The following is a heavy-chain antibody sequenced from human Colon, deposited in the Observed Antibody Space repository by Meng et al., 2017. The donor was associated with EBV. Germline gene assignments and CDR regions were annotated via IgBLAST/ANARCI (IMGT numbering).Heavy chain of an antibody. CDR3: ARRGPSGNFSP. V-gene: IGHV4-34*01. D-gene: IGHD3-10*01. Sequence: AQVQDGAAGLLKPSETLSRSCAVYGGSFRDYYWTWIRHPPGKGLEWIGEIDHRGNTKYNPSLKSRVTISLDTSKKQFSLKVSSVTAADSAVYYCARRGPSGNFSPWSQGALVTVSS. CDR1: GGSFRDYY. J-gene: IGHJ5*02. CDR2: IDHRGNT.